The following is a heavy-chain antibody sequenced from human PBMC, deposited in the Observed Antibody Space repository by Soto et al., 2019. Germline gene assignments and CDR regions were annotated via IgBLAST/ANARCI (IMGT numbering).Heavy chain of an antibody. Sequence: GGSLRLSCRAFGFTFSCYAMHWVRQAPGKGLEWVGVISYEGSNKYYADSVKGRFTISRDNSKNTLYLQMNSLRAEDTAVYYCARELRYFDWLSPGYYYYGMDVWGQGTTVTVSS. J-gene: IGHJ6*02. CDR2: ISYEGSNK. D-gene: IGHD3-9*01. CDR3: ARELRYFDWLSPGYYYYGMDV. V-gene: IGHV3-30-3*01. CDR1: GFTFSCYA.